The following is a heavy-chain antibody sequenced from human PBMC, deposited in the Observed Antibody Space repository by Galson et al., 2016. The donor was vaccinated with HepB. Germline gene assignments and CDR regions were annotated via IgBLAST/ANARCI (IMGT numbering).Heavy chain of an antibody. D-gene: IGHD1-7*01. J-gene: IGHJ4*02. CDR3: ARDFSPYRELHYFDY. V-gene: IGHV3-30*04. CDR1: GFTFSDHA. Sequence: SLRLSCAASGFTFSDHAMYWVCQPPGRGLEWVALISYYYVQEFYADSVKGRFTISRDNSKSTVSLQMNDLTIEDTAMYFCARDFSPYRELHYFDYWGQGTLVTVSS. CDR2: ISYYYVQE.